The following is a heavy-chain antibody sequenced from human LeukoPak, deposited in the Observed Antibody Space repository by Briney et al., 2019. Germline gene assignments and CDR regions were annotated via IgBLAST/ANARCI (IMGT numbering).Heavy chain of an antibody. J-gene: IGHJ4*02. V-gene: IGHV3-30*18. Sequence: GGSLRLSCAASGFTFSSYGMHWVRQAPGKGLEWVAVISYDGSNKYYADSVKGRFTISRDNSKNTLYLQMNSLRAEDTAVYYCAKGDYYYDSSGYYFTDYWGQGTLVTVSS. D-gene: IGHD3-22*01. CDR3: AKGDYYYDSSGYYFTDY. CDR1: GFTFSSYG. CDR2: ISYDGSNK.